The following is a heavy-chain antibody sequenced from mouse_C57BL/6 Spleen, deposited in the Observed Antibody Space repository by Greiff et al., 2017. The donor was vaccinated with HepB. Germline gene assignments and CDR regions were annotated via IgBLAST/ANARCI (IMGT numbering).Heavy chain of an antibody. CDR2: IYPGDGDT. V-gene: IGHV1-82*01. Sequence: VQVVESGPELVKPGASVKISCKASGYAFSSSWMNWVKQRPGKGLEWIGRIYPGDGDTNYNGKFKGKATLTADKSSSTAYMQLSSLTSEDSAVYFCARNGAMDYWGQGTSVTVSS. J-gene: IGHJ4*01. CDR3: ARNGAMDY. CDR1: GYAFSSSW.